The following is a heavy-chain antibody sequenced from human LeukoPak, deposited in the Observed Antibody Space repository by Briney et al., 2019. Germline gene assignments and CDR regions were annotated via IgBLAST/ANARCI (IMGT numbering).Heavy chain of an antibody. CDR1: GYTFTSYD. Sequence: ASVKVSCKASGYTFTSYDINWVQQATGQGLEWMGWMNPNSGNTGYAQKLQGRVTTTRNNTISTAYMELSSLRSEHTAVYYCARVAVLRGLNFYYYYTAVWGKATTVTVSS. CDR2: MNPNSGNT. CDR3: ARVAVLRGLNFYYYYTAV. V-gene: IGHV1-8*01. J-gene: IGHJ6*03. D-gene: IGHD3-9*01.